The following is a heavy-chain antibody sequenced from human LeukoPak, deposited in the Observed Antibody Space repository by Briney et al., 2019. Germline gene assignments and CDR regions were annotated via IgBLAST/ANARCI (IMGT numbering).Heavy chain of an antibody. V-gene: IGHV3-7*01. D-gene: IGHD5-24*01. J-gene: IGHJ4*02. CDR1: GLTFSDDW. CDR2: INEDVSEN. CDR3: ATQLRF. Sequence: PGASLRLSCAASGLTFSDDWMSCGRQAPGKGMEWVSNINEDVSENYSVDSVKGRLTTSRDNAKNSLYLQLNTLRAEDTAVYYGATQLRFWGQGTLVTVSS.